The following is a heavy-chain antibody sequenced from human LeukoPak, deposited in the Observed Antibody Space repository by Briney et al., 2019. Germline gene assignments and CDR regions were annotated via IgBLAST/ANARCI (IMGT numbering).Heavy chain of an antibody. J-gene: IGHJ3*02. CDR2: IYYRGPT. D-gene: IGHD2-15*01. Sequence: PADPLSLICSVSGRYLTYFYEGWPRQSPGKGLELIGYIYYRGPTNYPPPLKTRLNIFRDTPKTHFPPKSRSETAADTAVYYCARSPGGGFDIWGEGTMVTVSS. CDR3: ARSPGGGFDI. CDR1: GRYLTYFY. V-gene: IGHV4-59*07.